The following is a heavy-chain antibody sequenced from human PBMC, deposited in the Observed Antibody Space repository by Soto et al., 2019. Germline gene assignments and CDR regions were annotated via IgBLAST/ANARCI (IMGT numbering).Heavy chain of an antibody. CDR1: GFPFSIYS. J-gene: IGHJ4*02. CDR3: AISVEGHFDY. D-gene: IGHD6-19*01. CDR2: ITSDTNTI. Sequence: EVQLVESGGGLVQPGGSLRLTCAASGFPFSIYSMNWVRQAPGKGLEWSSYITSDTNTIKYADSVKGRFTISRDNAKNLVYLQMNSQRDEDTAVYFLAISVEGHFDYCGQGTVVTVSS. V-gene: IGHV3-48*02.